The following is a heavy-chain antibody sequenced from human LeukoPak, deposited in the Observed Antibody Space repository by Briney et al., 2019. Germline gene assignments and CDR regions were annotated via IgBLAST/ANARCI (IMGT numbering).Heavy chain of an antibody. V-gene: IGHV4-59*01. CDR1: LDSTTSNF. J-gene: IGHJ5*02. CDR2: IHRSGSS. D-gene: IGHD2-15*01. Sequence: SETLSLTCTVSLDSTTSNFWSWVRQPPGKGLEWIGEIHRSGSSNYNPSLKSRVTISVDTSKNQFSLKLSSVTAADTAVYYCAREGRNWFDPWGQGTLVTVSS. CDR3: AREGRNWFDP.